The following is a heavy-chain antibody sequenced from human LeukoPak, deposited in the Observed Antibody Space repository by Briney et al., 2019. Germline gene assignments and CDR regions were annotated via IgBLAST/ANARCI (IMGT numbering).Heavy chain of an antibody. CDR3: GRRRLVYCTGSSCFGDY. J-gene: IGHJ4*02. Sequence: PSETLSLTCTVSGGXISSYYCSWIRQPAGKGLEWIGRIYTSGSTNYNPSLKSRVTMSVDTSKNQFSLKLSSVSAADTAVYYCGRRRLVYCTGSSCFGDYWGQGTLVTVSS. CDR1: GGXISSYY. D-gene: IGHD2-8*02. V-gene: IGHV4-4*07. CDR2: IYTSGST.